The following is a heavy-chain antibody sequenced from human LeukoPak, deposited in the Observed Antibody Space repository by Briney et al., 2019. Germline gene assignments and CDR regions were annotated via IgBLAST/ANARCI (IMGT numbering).Heavy chain of an antibody. CDR3: ARGLTMIVGYYYYMDV. Sequence: ASVKVSCKASGYTFTSYDINWVRQATGQGLEWMGWMNPNSGNTGYAQKFQGRVTITRNTSISTAYMELSSLRSEDTAVYYCARGLTMIVGYYYYMDVRGKGTTVTVSS. D-gene: IGHD3-22*01. V-gene: IGHV1-8*03. J-gene: IGHJ6*03. CDR1: GYTFTSYD. CDR2: MNPNSGNT.